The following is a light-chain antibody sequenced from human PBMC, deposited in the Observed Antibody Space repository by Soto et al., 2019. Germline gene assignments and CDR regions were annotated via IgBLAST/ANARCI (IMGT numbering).Light chain of an antibody. V-gene: IGLV1-40*01. CDR3: QAYDSSLSGVV. J-gene: IGLJ2*01. Sequence: QTVVTQPPSVSGAPGQRVTISCSGSSSNIGAGYHVHWYQQLPGAAPKLLISGNSNRPSGVPDRFSGSTSDTSASLAITGLQPEDEADYYCQAYDSSLSGVVFGGGTKLTVL. CDR2: GNS. CDR1: SSNIGAGYH.